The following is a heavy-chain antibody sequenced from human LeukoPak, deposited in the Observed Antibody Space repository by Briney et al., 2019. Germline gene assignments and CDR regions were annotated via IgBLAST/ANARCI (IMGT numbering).Heavy chain of an antibody. CDR3: ARESHYGSGSYYNSLDY. J-gene: IGHJ4*02. Sequence: EASVKVSCKASGYTFTSYGISWVRQAPGQGLEWMGWISAYNGNTNYAQKLQGRVTMTTDTSTSTAYMELRSLRSDDTAVYYCARESHYGSGSYYNSLDYWGQGTLVTVSS. CDR1: GYTFTSYG. V-gene: IGHV1-18*01. D-gene: IGHD3-10*01. CDR2: ISAYNGNT.